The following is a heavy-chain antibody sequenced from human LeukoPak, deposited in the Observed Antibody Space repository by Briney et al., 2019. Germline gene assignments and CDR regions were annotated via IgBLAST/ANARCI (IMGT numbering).Heavy chain of an antibody. V-gene: IGHV3-23*01. CDR2: ISGSGGST. Sequence: GGSLRLSCAASGFTFSSYAMSWVRQAPGKGLERVSAISGSGGSTYYADSVKGRFTISRDNSKNTLYLRMNSLRAEDTAGYYCAKDALQYSSSSRAHMDVWGQGTTVTVSS. CDR1: GFTFSSYA. D-gene: IGHD6-6*01. J-gene: IGHJ6*02. CDR3: AKDALQYSSSSRAHMDV.